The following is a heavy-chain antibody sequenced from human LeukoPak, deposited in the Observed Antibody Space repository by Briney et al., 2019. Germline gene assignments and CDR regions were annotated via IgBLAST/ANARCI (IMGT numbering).Heavy chain of an antibody. CDR1: GGSISSGSYY. J-gene: IGHJ4*02. Sequence: ASETLSLTCTVSGGSISSGSYYWSWIRQPAGKGLEWIGRIYSSGSTNYNSSLKSRVTISVDTSKNQFSLKLSSVAAADTAVYYCARSTYYYGSGSYYPFDCWGQGTLVTVSS. V-gene: IGHV4-61*02. CDR3: ARSTYYYGSGSYYPFDC. D-gene: IGHD3-10*01. CDR2: IYSSGST.